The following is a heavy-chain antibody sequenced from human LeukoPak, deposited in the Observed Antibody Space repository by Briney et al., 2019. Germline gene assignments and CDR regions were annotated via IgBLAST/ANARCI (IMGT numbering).Heavy chain of an antibody. V-gene: IGHV4-59*01. D-gene: IGHD4-17*01. CDR1: GGSIRSYY. CDR3: ARGLDNGDPLDY. CDR2: VNYSGST. J-gene: IGHJ4*02. Sequence: PSETLSLTCTVSGGSIRSYYWSWIRQPPGKRLEWIGYVNYSGSTKYNPPLKSRVTISVDTSKNQFSLKVNSVTAEDTAVYYCARGLDNGDPLDYWGQGTLVTVAS.